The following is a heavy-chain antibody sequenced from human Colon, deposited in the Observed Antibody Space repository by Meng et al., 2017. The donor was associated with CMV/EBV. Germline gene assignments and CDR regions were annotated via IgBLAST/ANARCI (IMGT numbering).Heavy chain of an antibody. J-gene: IGHJ5*02. CDR3: ATDVTYYNFWSAGAS. CDR1: GYTFTSYG. CDR2: ISPNNGNT. V-gene: IGHV1-18*01. D-gene: IGHD3-3*01. Sequence: ASVKVSCKASGYTFTSYGISWVRQAPGQGLEWLGWISPNNGNTKYAQKVHGRVTMTTDTSTSTAYMELRSLRSDDTAMYYCATDVTYYNFWSAGASWGQGTLVTVSS.